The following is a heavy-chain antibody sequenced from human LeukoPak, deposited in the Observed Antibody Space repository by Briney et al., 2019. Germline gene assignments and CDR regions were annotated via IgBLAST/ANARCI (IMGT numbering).Heavy chain of an antibody. CDR1: GGSFSGYY. Sequence: PSETLSLTCAVYGGSFSGYYWSWIRQPPGKGLGWIGEINDSGSTKYNPSLKSRVTISIDTSKNQFSLKVTSVTAADTAVYYCARVKDPGGYYYYYYMDVWGKGTTVTVSS. V-gene: IGHV4-34*01. CDR2: INDSGST. CDR3: ARVKDPGGYYYYYYMDV. J-gene: IGHJ6*03. D-gene: IGHD3-16*01.